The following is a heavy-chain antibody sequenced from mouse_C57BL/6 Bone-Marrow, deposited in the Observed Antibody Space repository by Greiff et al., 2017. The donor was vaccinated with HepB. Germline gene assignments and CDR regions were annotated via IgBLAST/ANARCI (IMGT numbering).Heavy chain of an antibody. Sequence: EVQGVESGAELVRPGASVKLSCTASGFNIKDYYMHWVKQRPEQGLEWIGRIDPEDGDTEYAPKFQGKATMTADTSSNTAYLQLSSLTSEDTAVYYCTTVYGSSPAWFAYWGQGTLVTVSA. V-gene: IGHV14-1*01. CDR2: IDPEDGDT. CDR3: TTVYGSSPAWFAY. CDR1: GFNIKDYY. J-gene: IGHJ3*01. D-gene: IGHD1-1*01.